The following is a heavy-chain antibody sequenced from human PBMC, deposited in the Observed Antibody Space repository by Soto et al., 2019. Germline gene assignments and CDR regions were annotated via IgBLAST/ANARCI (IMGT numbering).Heavy chain of an antibody. Sequence: PSETLSLTCTVSGGSINTFYWSWVRQPAGKGLEWIGRIFSSGSTSFNPPLESRVAMSVDTSKNHFSLNLSSVTAADVAVYYCAREGSYSAYNFAHGIQLWSFDFWGQGALVTVSS. CDR1: GGSINTFY. CDR3: AREGSYSAYNFAHGIQLWSFDF. V-gene: IGHV4-4*07. D-gene: IGHD5-12*01. J-gene: IGHJ4*02. CDR2: IFSSGST.